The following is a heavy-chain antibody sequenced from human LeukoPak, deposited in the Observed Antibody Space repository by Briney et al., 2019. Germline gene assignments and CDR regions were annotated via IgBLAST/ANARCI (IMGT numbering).Heavy chain of an antibody. D-gene: IGHD6-19*01. CDR2: ISGGASST. V-gene: IGHV3-23*01. CDR1: GFTFYNYG. J-gene: IGHJ4*02. CDR3: AKAKIAVVGRMFDY. Sequence: GGSLRLSCVASGFTFYNYGMSWVRQSPGKGLEWVSGISGGASSTYYADSVKGRFTISRDNFKNTLYLEMNSLRAEDTAVYYCAKAKIAVVGRMFDYWGQGTLVTVSS.